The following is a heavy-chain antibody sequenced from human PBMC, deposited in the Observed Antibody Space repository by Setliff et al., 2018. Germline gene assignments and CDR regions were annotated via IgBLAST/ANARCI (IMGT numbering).Heavy chain of an antibody. CDR3: ARQDRFYDRSVFVEYFQH. J-gene: IGHJ1*01. D-gene: IGHD3-22*01. CDR2: IYTSGST. Sequence: SETLSLTCTVSGGSISSGSFYWSWIRQPAGKGLEWIGHIYTSGSTNYNPSLKTRVTMSVDTSKNQISLKLTSVTAADTAVYYCARQDRFYDRSVFVEYFQHWGQGALVTVSS. V-gene: IGHV4-61*09. CDR1: GGSISSGSFY.